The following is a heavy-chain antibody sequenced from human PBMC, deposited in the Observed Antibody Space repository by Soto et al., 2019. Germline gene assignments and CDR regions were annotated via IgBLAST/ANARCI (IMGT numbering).Heavy chain of an antibody. D-gene: IGHD4-17*01. J-gene: IGHJ4*02. CDR3: VHATPVTTGGDY. CDR1: GFTFSSYG. Sequence: PGGSLRLSCAASGFTFSSYGMHWVRQAPGKGLEWVAVISYDGSNKYYADSVKGRFTISRDNSKNTLYLQMNSLRAEDTATYYCVHATPVTTGGDYWGQGTLVTVSS. CDR2: ISYDGSNK. V-gene: IGHV3-30*03.